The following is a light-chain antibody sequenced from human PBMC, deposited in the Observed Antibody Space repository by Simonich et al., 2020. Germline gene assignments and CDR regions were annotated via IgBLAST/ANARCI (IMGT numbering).Light chain of an antibody. CDR2: QDS. V-gene: IGLV3-1*01. CDR3: QAWDSSTVV. J-gene: IGLJ2*01. CDR1: QLGDKY. Sequence: SYELTQPPSASVSPGQTASITCSGDQLGDKYACWYQQNPGQSPVLVIYQDSKRTSGIPERFSGSNSGNTATLTISGTQAMDEADYYCQAWDSSTVVFGGGTKLTVL.